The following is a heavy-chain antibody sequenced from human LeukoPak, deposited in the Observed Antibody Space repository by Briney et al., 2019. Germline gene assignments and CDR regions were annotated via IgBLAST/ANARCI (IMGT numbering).Heavy chain of an antibody. J-gene: IGHJ6*02. CDR1: GGSISSGSYY. D-gene: IGHD1-26*01. CDR3: ASDIVGATWRYYYYGMDV. V-gene: IGHV4-61*02. CDR2: IYTSGST. Sequence: SETLSLTCTVSGGSISSGSYYWSWIRQPAGKGLEWIGRIYTSGSTNYNPSLKSRVTISVDTSKNQFSLKLSSVTAADTAVYYCASDIVGATWRYYYYGMDVWGQGTAVTVSS.